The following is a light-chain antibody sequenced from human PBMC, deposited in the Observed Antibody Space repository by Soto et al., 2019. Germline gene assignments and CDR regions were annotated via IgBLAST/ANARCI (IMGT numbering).Light chain of an antibody. CDR3: SSYTTINSVV. CDR2: GVN. J-gene: IGLJ2*01. CDR1: SSDVGAYHF. Sequence: QSALTQPASVSGSPAQSINISCTGTSSDVGAYHFVSWFQHHPGKAPKLIIYGVNSRPSGVSDRFSGSKSGNTASLTISGLQAEDEADYYCSSYTTINSVVFGGGTKVTVL. V-gene: IGLV2-14*03.